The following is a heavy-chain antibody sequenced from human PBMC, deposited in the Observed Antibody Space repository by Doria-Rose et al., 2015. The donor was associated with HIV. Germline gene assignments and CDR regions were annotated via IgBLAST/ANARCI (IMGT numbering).Heavy chain of an antibody. CDR3: ARHKRSGTSDLFDY. CDR1: GGSITSSSYY. V-gene: IGHV4-39*01. J-gene: IGHJ4*02. D-gene: IGHD1-26*01. Sequence: KESGPGLVKPPETLSLTCSVSGGSITSSSYYWGWVRQPPGKGLEWIGSAHYSGTAYYNPTLKRRVTIPLDAPKTHSSLRRSSVTAADTAVYYCARHKRSGTSDLFDYWGQGTLVTVSS. CDR2: AHYSGTA.